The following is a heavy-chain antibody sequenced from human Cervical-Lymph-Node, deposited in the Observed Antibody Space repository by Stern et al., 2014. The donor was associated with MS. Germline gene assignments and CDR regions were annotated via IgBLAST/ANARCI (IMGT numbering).Heavy chain of an antibody. V-gene: IGHV5-51*01. CDR3: ARQRYFDY. CDR1: GYTFTSYW. CDR2: IFPGGSDI. Sequence: EVQLVESGPEVKRPGESLKISCQASGYTFTSYWIGWVRQIPGKGLEWIAIIFPGGSDIRYSPSFQGQVTISAEKSSSTAYLQWNNLKASDTAIYYCARQRYFDYWGQGTLVTVSS. J-gene: IGHJ4*02.